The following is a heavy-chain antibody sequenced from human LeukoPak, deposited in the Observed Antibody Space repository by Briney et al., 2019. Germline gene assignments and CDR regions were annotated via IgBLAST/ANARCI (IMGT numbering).Heavy chain of an antibody. V-gene: IGHV4-39*01. J-gene: IGHJ6*03. CDR1: GDSISSYY. CDR3: ARRTSRYYMDV. Sequence: PSETLSLTCTVSGDSISSYYWGWIRQPPGKGLEWIGSIYYSGNTYYNPSLKSRVTISVDTSKNQFPLKLSSVTAADTAVYYCARRTSRYYMDVWGKGTTVTVSS. CDR2: IYYSGNT. D-gene: IGHD2-2*01.